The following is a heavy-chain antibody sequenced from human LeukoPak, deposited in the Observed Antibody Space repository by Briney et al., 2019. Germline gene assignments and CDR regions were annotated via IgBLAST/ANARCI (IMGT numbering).Heavy chain of an antibody. Sequence: SETLSLTCTVSGDSLDRHYWSWIRQPAGKGLEWIGRIYTSGSTNYNPSLKSRVTISVNTSKNQFSLKLSSVTAADTAVYYCARLAAAGVNFDYWGQGTLVTVSS. J-gene: IGHJ4*02. CDR1: GDSLDRHY. V-gene: IGHV4-4*07. CDR3: ARLAAAGVNFDY. D-gene: IGHD6-13*01. CDR2: IYTSGST.